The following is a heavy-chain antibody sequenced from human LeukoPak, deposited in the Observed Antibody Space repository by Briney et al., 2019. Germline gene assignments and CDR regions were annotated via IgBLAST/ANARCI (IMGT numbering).Heavy chain of an antibody. CDR2: IKHSGRT. J-gene: IGHJ6*02. CDR1: GGPFSVYY. V-gene: IGHV4-34*01. CDR3: ARARITIFGAPPRRSAMDV. Sequence: SVTLSLTCAVYGGPFSVYYGNWIRQPTGKGLEWIAEIKHSGRTNYNPSLKTRVFISVDTSKNQFSLKLSSVTAAETAVYYCARARITIFGAPPRRSAMDVWGQGTTVTVSS. D-gene: IGHD3-3*01.